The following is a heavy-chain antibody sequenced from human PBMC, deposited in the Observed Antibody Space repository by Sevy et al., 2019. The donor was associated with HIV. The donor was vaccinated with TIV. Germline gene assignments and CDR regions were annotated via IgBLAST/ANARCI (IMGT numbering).Heavy chain of an antibody. J-gene: IGHJ6*02. CDR3: ANAYSGSYSHSYLYALDV. Sequence: GGSLRLSCIGSGFSFSYYGIHWVRQSPGKGLDWVALISHDGINEYYADSVKGRFTISRDNSKNTVYLEMNSLRNEDTAMYFGANAYSGSYSHSYLYALDVWGQWTTVTVSS. CDR2: ISHDGINE. CDR1: GFSFSYYG. D-gene: IGHD1-26*01. V-gene: IGHV3-30*18.